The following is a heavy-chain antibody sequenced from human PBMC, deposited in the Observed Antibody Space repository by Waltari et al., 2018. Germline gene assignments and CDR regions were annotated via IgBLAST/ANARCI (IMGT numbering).Heavy chain of an antibody. CDR3: ARLDFWTGSYY. D-gene: IGHD3-3*01. Sequence: EVQLVESGGGLIQPGGSLRLSCAVSGSTGSNNYMSWVRQAPGKGLEWVSVIYSGGSTYYADSVKGRFTISRDSSENTVYLQMSSLRAEDTALYYCARLDFWTGSYYWGQGTLVTVSS. CDR1: GSTGSNNY. CDR2: IYSGGST. J-gene: IGHJ4*02. V-gene: IGHV3-53*01.